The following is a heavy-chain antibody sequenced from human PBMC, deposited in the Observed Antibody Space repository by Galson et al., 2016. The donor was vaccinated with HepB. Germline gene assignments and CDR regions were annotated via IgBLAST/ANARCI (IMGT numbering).Heavy chain of an antibody. Sequence: SLRLSCAASGFTFNTYAMSWVRQAPGKGLEWVSTISGTGDTTHYADSVKGRFTISRDNSQNTLYLQVHSLTAEDTAVYYCVKRGQELHWWVSWGQGTLVTVSS. CDR3: VKRGQELHWWVS. D-gene: IGHD2-8*02. CDR2: ISGTGDTT. CDR1: GFTFNTYA. V-gene: IGHV3-23*01. J-gene: IGHJ5*02.